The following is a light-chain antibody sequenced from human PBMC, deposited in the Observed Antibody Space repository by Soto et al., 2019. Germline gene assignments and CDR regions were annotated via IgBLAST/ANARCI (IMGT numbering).Light chain of an antibody. V-gene: IGKV3-15*01. CDR3: QQYNKWPPQYT. CDR2: VAS. J-gene: IGKJ2*01. CDR1: QSISDN. Sequence: EIVMTQSPATLSVSPGERVTLSCRASQSISDNLAWYQQKPGQPPRLLIYVASTRATGVPARFSGSGSGTEFTLTISSLQSEDFAVYYCQQYNKWPPQYTFGQGSKLEIK.